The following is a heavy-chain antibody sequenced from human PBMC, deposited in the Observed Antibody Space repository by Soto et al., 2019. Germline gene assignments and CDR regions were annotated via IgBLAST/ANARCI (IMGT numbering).Heavy chain of an antibody. CDR3: ARGGGTILAPLP. V-gene: IGHV1-2*02. Sequence: YYWSWIRQPPGKGLEWMGWINPNSGATKYAQKFQGRVTLSRDTSIRTAYMELSGLKSDDTAVYYCARGGGTILAPLPWGQGTLVTVSS. D-gene: IGHD3-3*01. J-gene: IGHJ5*02. CDR1: YY. CDR2: INPNSGAT.